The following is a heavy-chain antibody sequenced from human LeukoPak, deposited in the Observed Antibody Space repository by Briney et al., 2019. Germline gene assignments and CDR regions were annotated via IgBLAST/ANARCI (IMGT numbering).Heavy chain of an antibody. CDR1: GDSISPYY. D-gene: IGHD6-6*01. J-gene: IGHJ4*02. CDR3: ARDSIAARSTYFDY. V-gene: IGHV4-4*07. CDR2: ISSSGST. Sequence: SETLSLTCTVSGDSISPYYWSWIRQPAGKGLEWIGRISSSGSTNYNPSLKSRFTISVDTSKNQFSLKLSSVTAADTAVYYCARDSIAARSTYFDYWGQGTLVTVSS.